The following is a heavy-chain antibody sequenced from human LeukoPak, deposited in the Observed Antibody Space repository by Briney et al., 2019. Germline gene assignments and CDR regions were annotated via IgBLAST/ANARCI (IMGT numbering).Heavy chain of an antibody. CDR2: IYYSGST. Sequence: SETLSLTCTVSGGSISSYYWSWIRQPPGKGLERIGYIYYSGSTNYNPSLKSRVTISVDTSKNQFSLKLSSVTAADTAVYYCARQGSSGWYYYFDYWGQGTLVTVSS. J-gene: IGHJ4*02. D-gene: IGHD6-19*01. CDR1: GGSISSYY. V-gene: IGHV4-59*08. CDR3: ARQGSSGWYYYFDY.